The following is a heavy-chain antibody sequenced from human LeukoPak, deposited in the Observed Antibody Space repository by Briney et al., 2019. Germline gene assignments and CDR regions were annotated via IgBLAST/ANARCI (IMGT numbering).Heavy chain of an antibody. D-gene: IGHD3-10*01. CDR3: ARGILWFGELVDYYYYGMDV. J-gene: IGHJ6*02. CDR1: GYTFTSYD. Sequence: ASVKVSCKASGYTFTSYDINWVRQATGQGLEWMGWMNPNSGNTGYAQKFQGRVTMTRNTSISTAYMELSSLRSEDTAVYYWARGILWFGELVDYYYYGMDVWGQGTTVTVSS. CDR2: MNPNSGNT. V-gene: IGHV1-8*01.